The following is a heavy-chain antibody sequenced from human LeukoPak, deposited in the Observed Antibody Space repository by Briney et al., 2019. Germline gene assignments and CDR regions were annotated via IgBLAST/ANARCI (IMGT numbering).Heavy chain of an antibody. CDR2: ISGSGGST. J-gene: IGHJ6*03. CDR1: GFTFSSYA. D-gene: IGHD3-10*01. CDR3: AKGGTGSVSYYKNYYYYYYYMDV. V-gene: IGHV3-23*01. Sequence: PGGSLRLSCAASGFTFSSYAMSWVRQAPGKGLEWVSAISGSGGSTYYADSVKGRFTISGANSKNTPYLQINSLTAESTAEYYLAKGGTGSVSYYKNYYYYYYYMDVWGKGTTVTVSS.